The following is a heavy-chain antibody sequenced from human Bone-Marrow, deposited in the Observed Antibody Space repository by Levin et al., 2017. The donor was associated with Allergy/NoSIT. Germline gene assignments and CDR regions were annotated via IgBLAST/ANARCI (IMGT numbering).Heavy chain of an antibody. Sequence: ASETLSLTCNVSGGSISDSRYYWGWIRQPPGKGLEWLGSIYYSGNTYYNRTLKSRVTISVDTSKNQVSLRLRSVTTADTAVYYWAREGGMTDPSMELTPWFDYWGQGTLVTVSS. D-gene: IGHD1-7*01. CDR3: AREGGMTDPSMELTPWFDY. V-gene: IGHV4-39*07. J-gene: IGHJ4*02. CDR1: GGSISDSRYY. CDR2: IYYSGNT.